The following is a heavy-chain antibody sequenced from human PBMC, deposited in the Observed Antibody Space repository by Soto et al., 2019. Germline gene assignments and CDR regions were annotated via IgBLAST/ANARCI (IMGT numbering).Heavy chain of an antibody. CDR1: GASVTGTTYY. CDR2: IYHNGRT. J-gene: IGHJ5*02. Sequence: QLQLQESGPGLVKPSETLSLTCSVSGASVTGTTYYWGWIRQSPGKVLEWIGNIYHNGRTDYNPSLQNRFAISIDASKTQFSLRLTSVTAADTAMYYCVRQVTGTRMFNWFDPLGQGTLVTVSS. CDR3: VRQVTGTRMFNWFDP. D-gene: IGHD1-7*01. V-gene: IGHV4-39*01.